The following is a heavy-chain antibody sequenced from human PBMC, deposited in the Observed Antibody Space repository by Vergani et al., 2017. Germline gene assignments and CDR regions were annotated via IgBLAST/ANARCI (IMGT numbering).Heavy chain of an antibody. V-gene: IGHV4-39*01. CDR3: ARHDWVAAGGTTAFDM. CDR2: IYYSGST. J-gene: IGHJ3*02. Sequence: QLQLQESGPGLVKPSETLSLTCTVSGGSISSSSYYWGWIRQPPGKGLEWIGSIYYSGSTYYNPSLKSRVTISVDTSKNQFSLKLSSVTAADTAMYYCARHDWVAAGGTTAFDMWGQGTMVTVSS. CDR1: GGSISSSSYY. D-gene: IGHD6-13*01.